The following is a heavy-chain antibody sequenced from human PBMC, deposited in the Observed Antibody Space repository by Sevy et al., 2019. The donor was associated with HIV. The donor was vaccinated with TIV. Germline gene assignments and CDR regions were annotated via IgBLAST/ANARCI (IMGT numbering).Heavy chain of an antibody. V-gene: IGHV5-51*01. CDR2: IYPGDSDT. Sequence: GESLKISCKGSGYSFTSYWIGWVRQMPGKGLEWMGIIYPGDSDTRYSPSFQGKVTISADKSISTAYLQWSSRKASDTAMYYCARGYCSGGSCYGPLYFQHWGQGTLVTVSS. J-gene: IGHJ1*01. CDR3: ARGYCSGGSCYGPLYFQH. CDR1: GYSFTSYW. D-gene: IGHD2-15*01.